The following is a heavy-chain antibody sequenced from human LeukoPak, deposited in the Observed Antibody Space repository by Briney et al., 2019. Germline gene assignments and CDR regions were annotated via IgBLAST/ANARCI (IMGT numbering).Heavy chain of an antibody. D-gene: IGHD6-19*01. V-gene: IGHV3-30-3*01. CDR1: GFTFSSFT. J-gene: IGHJ4*02. CDR2: ISYDGSNK. CDR3: ARDAAAVAPAYYFDY. Sequence: GGSLRLSCAASGFTFSSFTMHWVRQAPGKGPEWVAIISYDGSNKYYADSVKGRFTISRDNPKNTLYLQMNSLRAEDTAVYYCARDAAAVAPAYYFDYWGQGTLVTVSS.